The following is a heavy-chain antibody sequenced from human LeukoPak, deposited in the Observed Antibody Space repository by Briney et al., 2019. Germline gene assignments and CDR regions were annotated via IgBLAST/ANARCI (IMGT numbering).Heavy chain of an antibody. Sequence: TSETLSLTCAVYGGSFSGYYWSWIRQPPGKGLEWIGNIYYSGSTYYNPSLKSRVTISVDTSKNQFSLKLSSVTAADTAVYYCARRDYYDSSGSSLFRHWGQGTLVTVSS. D-gene: IGHD3-22*01. J-gene: IGHJ1*01. CDR2: IYYSGST. V-gene: IGHV4-30-4*08. CDR3: ARRDYYDSSGSSLFRH. CDR1: GGSFSGYY.